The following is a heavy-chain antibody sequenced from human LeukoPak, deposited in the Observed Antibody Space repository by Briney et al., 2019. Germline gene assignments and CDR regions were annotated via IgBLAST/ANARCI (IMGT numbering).Heavy chain of an antibody. J-gene: IGHJ4*02. CDR2: IYTSGST. V-gene: IGHV4-61*02. CDR1: GDSISSGSYY. CDR3: AREEYYSDNSGYYPDF. D-gene: IGHD3-22*01. Sequence: SETLSLTCTVSGDSISSGSYYWRWLRQPAGKGLEWIRRIYTSGSTNYNPSLKSRVTISVDTSKNQFSLKLSSVTAADTAVYYCAREEYYSDNSGYYPDFWGQGTLVTVSS.